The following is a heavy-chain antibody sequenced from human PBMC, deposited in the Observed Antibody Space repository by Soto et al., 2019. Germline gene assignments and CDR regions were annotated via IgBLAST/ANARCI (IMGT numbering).Heavy chain of an antibody. D-gene: IGHD2-8*02. CDR3: ARAKGDCTDTYCSRPWCEP. CDR2: INPNSGGT. J-gene: IGHJ5*02. CDR1: GYTFTGYF. V-gene: IGHV1-2*04. Sequence: QVQLVQSGAEVKKPGASVKVSCETSGYTFTGYFMHWLLQAPGQGREWMGWINPNSGGTHSSQRFLGWVTMTRDTYARTGYMELSMLRSDDTAVYFCARAKGDCTDTYCSRPWCEPWGQGTEVTVSS.